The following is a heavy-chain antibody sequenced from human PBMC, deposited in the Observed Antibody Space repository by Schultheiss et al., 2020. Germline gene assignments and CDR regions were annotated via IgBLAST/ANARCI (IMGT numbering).Heavy chain of an antibody. CDR3: ARQSNTPIRRGARSYYYYGMDV. CDR1: GGSFGGDF. J-gene: IGHJ6*02. V-gene: IGHV4-34*01. CDR2: INHSGST. D-gene: IGHD3-10*01. Sequence: SETLSLTCAVYGGSFGGDFWNWIRQPPGKGLEWIGEINHSGSTKYNPSLKSRVTISVATSKNQFSLKLTSVTAADTAVYYCARQSNTPIRRGARSYYYYGMDVWSQGTTVTVSS.